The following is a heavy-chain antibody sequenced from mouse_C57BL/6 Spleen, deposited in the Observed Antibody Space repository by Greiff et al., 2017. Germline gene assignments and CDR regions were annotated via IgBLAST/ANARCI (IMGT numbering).Heavy chain of an antibody. V-gene: IGHV2-9-1*01. CDR1: GFSLTSYA. J-gene: IGHJ2*01. D-gene: IGHD1-1*01. Sequence: VQRVESGPGLVAPSQSLSITCTVSGFSLTSYAISWVRQPPGKGLEWLGVIWTGGGTNYNSALKSRLSLSKDNSKSQVFLKMNSLQTDDTARYYCARNYYGSSFYYFDYWGQGTTLTVSS. CDR3: ARNYYGSSFYYFDY. CDR2: IWTGGGT.